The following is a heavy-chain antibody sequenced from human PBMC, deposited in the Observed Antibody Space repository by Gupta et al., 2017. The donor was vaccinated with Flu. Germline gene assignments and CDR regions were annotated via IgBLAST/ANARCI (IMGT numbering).Heavy chain of an antibody. CDR2: VYYVGST. D-gene: IGHD4-17*01. V-gene: IGHV4-39*01. Sequence: QLQLQESGPGLVKPSATLSRTCRVSGGSIIRGTYYCSWIRRPPGKGLLYSGGVYYVGSTYYNLFLESRVTISIATSKNQFSLKLSSVTAADTALYYCARSGDDFDYWGQGALVTVSS. CDR1: GGSIIRGTYY. J-gene: IGHJ4*02. CDR3: ARSGDDFDY.